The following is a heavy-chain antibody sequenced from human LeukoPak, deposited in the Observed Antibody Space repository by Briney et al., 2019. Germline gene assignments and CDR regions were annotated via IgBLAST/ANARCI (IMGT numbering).Heavy chain of an antibody. Sequence: GGSLRLSCAASGFIVSNNYMSWVRQAPGKGLEWVSVIYSGGSTYYADSVKGRFTISRDNSKSTLYLQMSSLRAEDTAVYYCARGGSGSYLSFDYWGQGTLVTVSS. CDR1: GFIVSNNY. CDR3: ARGGSGSYLSFDY. J-gene: IGHJ4*02. D-gene: IGHD1-26*01. CDR2: IYSGGST. V-gene: IGHV3-53*01.